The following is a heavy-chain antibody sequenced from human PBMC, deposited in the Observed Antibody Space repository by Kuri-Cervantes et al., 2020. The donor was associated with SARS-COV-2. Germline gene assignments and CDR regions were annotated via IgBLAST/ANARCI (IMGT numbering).Heavy chain of an antibody. J-gene: IGHJ3*02. CDR3: ARGPGAADVFDI. CDR1: GYTFTGQY. D-gene: IGHD3-10*01. CDR2: ISAYNGNT. V-gene: IGHV1-18*01. Sequence: ASVKVSCKASGYTFTGQYLHWVRQAPGQGLEWMGWISAYNGNTNYAQKLQGRVTMTTDTSTSTAYMELRSLRSDDTAVYYCARGPGAADVFDIWGQGTMVTVSS.